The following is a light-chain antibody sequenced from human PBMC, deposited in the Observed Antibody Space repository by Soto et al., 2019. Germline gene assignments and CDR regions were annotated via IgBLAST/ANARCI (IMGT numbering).Light chain of an antibody. J-gene: IGKJ1*01. CDR2: DAS. Sequence: EIVLTQSPATLSLSPVEIAKLYFRASQSVSSYLAWYQQKPGQAPRLLIYDASNRATGIPARFSGSGSGTDFTLTISSLEPEDFAVYYCQQYGSSGTFGQGTKG. V-gene: IGKV3-11*01. CDR1: QSVSSY. CDR3: QQYGSSGT.